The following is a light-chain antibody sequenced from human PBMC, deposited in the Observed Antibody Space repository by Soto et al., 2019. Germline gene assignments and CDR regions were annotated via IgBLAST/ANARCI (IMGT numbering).Light chain of an antibody. CDR1: NSNIGTKN. V-gene: IGLV1-51*01. CDR2: DNI. CDR3: GTWDSSLSGGV. Sequence: QSVLTQPPSVSAAPGQTVTISCSGCNSNIGTKNVCWYQQLPGTAPKLLIYDNIKRPSGIPNRFSASKSGTSATLAITGLQTGDEADYSCGTWDSSLSGGVFGGGTKLTVL. J-gene: IGLJ2*01.